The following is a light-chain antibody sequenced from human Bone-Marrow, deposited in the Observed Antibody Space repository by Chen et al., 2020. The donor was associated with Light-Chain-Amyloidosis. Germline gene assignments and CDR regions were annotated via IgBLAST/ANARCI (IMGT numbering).Light chain of an antibody. CDR3: QSYQGSSQGV. Sequence: NFMLTQPHSVSESPGMTVTISCTRCSGSIATNYVQWYQQRPGSSPTTVIYEDNQRPSGVPDRFSGSIDRSSNSASLTISGLKTEDEADYYCQSYQGSSQGVFGGGTKLTVL. V-gene: IGLV6-57*01. CDR2: EDN. CDR1: SGSIATNY. J-gene: IGLJ3*02.